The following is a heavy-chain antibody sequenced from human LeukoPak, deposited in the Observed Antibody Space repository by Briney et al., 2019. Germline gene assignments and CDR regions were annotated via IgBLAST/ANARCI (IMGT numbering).Heavy chain of an antibody. V-gene: IGHV4-59*01. CDR1: GGSISSYY. Sequence: SETLSLTCTVSGGSISSYYWSWIRQPPGKGLEWIGYIYYSGSTNYNPSLKSRVTISVDTSKNQFSLKLSSVTAADTAVYYCARGPSSGWYLTTNDYWGQGTLVTVSS. D-gene: IGHD6-19*01. J-gene: IGHJ4*02. CDR3: ARGPSSGWYLTTNDY. CDR2: IYYSGST.